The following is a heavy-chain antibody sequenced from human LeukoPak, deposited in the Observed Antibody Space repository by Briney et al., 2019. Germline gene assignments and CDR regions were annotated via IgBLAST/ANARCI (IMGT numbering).Heavy chain of an antibody. CDR1: GFTFSSYA. D-gene: IGHD6-13*01. Sequence: GGSLRLSCAASGFTFSSYAMSWVRQAPGKGLEWVSAISGSGGSTYYADSVKGRFTISRDNSKNTLYLQTNSLRAEDTAVYYCASQPAIAAASNYWGQGTLVTVSS. J-gene: IGHJ4*02. CDR3: ASQPAIAAASNY. CDR2: ISGSGGST. V-gene: IGHV3-23*01.